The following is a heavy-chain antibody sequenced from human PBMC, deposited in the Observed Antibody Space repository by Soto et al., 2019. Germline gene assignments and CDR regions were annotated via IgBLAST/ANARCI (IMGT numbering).Heavy chain of an antibody. D-gene: IGHD3-16*01. CDR3: AMVDVYVTPSPQDV. CDR2: INAYNGNT. CDR1: GYSFTRYG. V-gene: IGHV1-18*01. J-gene: IGHJ6*02. Sequence: QVQLVQSGAEVKNPGASVKVSCEASGYSFTRYGIGWARQAPGQGLEWMGWINAYNGNTNYAQNPKGGLPXTTDTSTTTAYMELRSLRSNDTAIYYCAMVDVYVTPSPQDVWGQGTTVTVSS.